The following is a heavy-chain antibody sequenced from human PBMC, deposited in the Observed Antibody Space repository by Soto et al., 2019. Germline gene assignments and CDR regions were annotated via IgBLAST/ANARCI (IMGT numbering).Heavy chain of an antibody. Sequence: QVQLVESGGGLVKPGGSLRLSCAASGFIFSDYYMSGIRQAPGKGLEWVSHISSSGTTIFYADSVKGRFTVSRDNAKNSLYLQVNSLRAEDTAVYYCVRDPRYCRGGNCFGDYDYYYIDVGGKGTTVTVSS. D-gene: IGHD2-15*01. CDR3: VRDPRYCRGGNCFGDYDYYYIDV. J-gene: IGHJ6*03. V-gene: IGHV3-11*01. CDR2: ISSSGTTI. CDR1: GFIFSDYY.